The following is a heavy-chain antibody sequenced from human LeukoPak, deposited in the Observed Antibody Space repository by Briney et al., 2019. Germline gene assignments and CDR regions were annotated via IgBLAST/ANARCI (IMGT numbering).Heavy chain of an antibody. Sequence: ASVTLSFKGSGYRFTSYYMHWVRQAPGQGLEWVGIINPSGGSTSYAQKFQGRVTITRDTSTSTVYMELSSLRSGDTAVYYCARDSGYSSSSSDAFDIWGQGTMVTVSS. CDR2: INPSGGST. CDR3: ARDSGYSSSSSDAFDI. CDR1: GYRFTSYY. J-gene: IGHJ3*02. V-gene: IGHV1-46*01. D-gene: IGHD6-6*01.